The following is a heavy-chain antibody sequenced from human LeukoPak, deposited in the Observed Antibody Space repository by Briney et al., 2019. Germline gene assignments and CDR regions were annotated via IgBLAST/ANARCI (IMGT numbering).Heavy chain of an antibody. CDR3: ARAPVYDSSGYYAGVDY. CDR2: INPNSGGT. CDR1: GYTFTRYY. D-gene: IGHD3-22*01. Sequence: ASVKVSRKGSGYTFTRYYMHWGRQAPGQGLGGVGWINPNSGGTNYAQKFQGRVTMTRDTSISTAYMELSRLRSDDTAVYYCARAPVYDSSGYYAGVDYWGQGTLVTVSS. J-gene: IGHJ4*02. V-gene: IGHV1-2*02.